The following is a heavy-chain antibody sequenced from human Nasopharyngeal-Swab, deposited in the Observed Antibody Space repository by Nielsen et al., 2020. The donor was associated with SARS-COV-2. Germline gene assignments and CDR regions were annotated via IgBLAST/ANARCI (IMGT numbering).Heavy chain of an antibody. CDR2: IYYNGNT. J-gene: IGHJ4*02. CDR1: GDSIAYSTFY. CDR3: VRSSSWYYFDY. D-gene: IGHD6-13*01. Sequence: GSLRPSCTVSGDSIAYSTFYWGWIRQPPGKGLEWIGNIYYNGNTYQNPSLKSRLTISVDKSKNQFSLQLSSVTAADTAVYYCVRSSSWYYFDYWAQGTQVTVSS. V-gene: IGHV4-39*01.